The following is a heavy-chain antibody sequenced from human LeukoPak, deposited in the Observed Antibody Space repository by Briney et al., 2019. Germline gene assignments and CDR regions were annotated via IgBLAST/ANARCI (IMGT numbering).Heavy chain of an antibody. D-gene: IGHD3-22*01. V-gene: IGHV1-69*13. CDR3: ARVYYYDSSGYYGTSNWFDS. J-gene: IGHJ5*01. CDR2: IIPIFGTA. CDR1: GGTFTSYA. Sequence: ASVKVSCKASGGTFTSYAISWVRQAPGQGLEWMGGIIPIFGTANYAQKFQGRVTITADESTSTAYMELSSLRSEDTAVYYCARVYYYDSSGYYGTSNWFDSWGQGTLVTVSS.